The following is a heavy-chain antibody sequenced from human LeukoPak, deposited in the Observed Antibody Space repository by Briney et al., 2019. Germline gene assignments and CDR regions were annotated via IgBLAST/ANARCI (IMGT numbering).Heavy chain of an antibody. CDR1: GFSPSTSGMC. J-gene: IGHJ3*02. Sequence: SGPTLVNPTQTLTLTCTFSGFSPSTSGMCVSWIRQPPGKALEWLARIDWDDDKYYSTSLKTRLTISKDTSKNQVVLTMTNMDPVDTATYYCARIQTSIAPRGVKNAFDIWGQGTMVTVSS. CDR2: IDWDDDK. D-gene: IGHD6-6*01. V-gene: IGHV2-70*11. CDR3: ARIQTSIAPRGVKNAFDI.